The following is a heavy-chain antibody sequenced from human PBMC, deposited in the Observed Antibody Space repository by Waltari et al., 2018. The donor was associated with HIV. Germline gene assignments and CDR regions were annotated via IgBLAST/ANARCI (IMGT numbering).Heavy chain of an antibody. CDR1: GFEFRHYS. V-gene: IGHV3-21*04. J-gene: IGHJ4*02. Sequence: DVYLVESGGGVVTTGGSIRLTCEASGFEFRHYSLNWVRQSPMRGLWGVASIRMGNNEKNYLDSVSGRFVISRDNSESSVYLQMDSLREEDTATYFCVRDDPGYGPIDYWGQGTLVTV. CDR2: IRMGNNEK. CDR3: VRDDPGYGPIDY. D-gene: IGHD3-10*01.